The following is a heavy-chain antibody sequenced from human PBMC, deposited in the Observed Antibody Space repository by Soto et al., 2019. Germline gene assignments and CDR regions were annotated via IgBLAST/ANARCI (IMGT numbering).Heavy chain of an antibody. CDR2: IYYSGST. J-gene: IGHJ4*02. D-gene: IGHD3-10*01. Sequence: QLQLQESGPGLVKPSETLSLTCTVSGGSICSSSYYWGWIRQPPGKGLEWIGSIYYSGSTYYNPSLKSRVTISVDTSKNQFSLKLSSVTAADTAVYYCARPPDPRRGAGHYFDYWGQGTLVTVSS. CDR1: GGSICSSSYY. V-gene: IGHV4-39*01. CDR3: ARPPDPRRGAGHYFDY.